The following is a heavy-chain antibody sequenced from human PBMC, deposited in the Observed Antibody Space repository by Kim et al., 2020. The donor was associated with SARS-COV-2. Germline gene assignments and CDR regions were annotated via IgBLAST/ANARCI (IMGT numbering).Heavy chain of an antibody. Sequence: GKGRFTISRDNAKNSVYLQMNSLRAEDTAVYYCARDGASGSGLQSPGEYWGQGTLVTVSS. V-gene: IGHV3-11*06. CDR3: ARDGASGSGLQSPGEY. D-gene: IGHD6-19*01. J-gene: IGHJ4*02.